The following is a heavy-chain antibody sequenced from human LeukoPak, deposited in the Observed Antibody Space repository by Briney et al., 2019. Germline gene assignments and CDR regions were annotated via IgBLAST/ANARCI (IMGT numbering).Heavy chain of an antibody. CDR1: AFTFSSYW. CDR3: ARDLAGPPHEASDI. CDR2: IKQDGSEK. J-gene: IGHJ3*02. V-gene: IGHV3-7*01. Sequence: VGSLRLSCAASAFTFSSYWMSWVRQAPGKGLEWVANIKQDGSEKHYVDSVTGRFTISRDNTKNSLYLQMNSLRADDTAVYYCARDLAGPPHEASDICGQGTMVTVSS.